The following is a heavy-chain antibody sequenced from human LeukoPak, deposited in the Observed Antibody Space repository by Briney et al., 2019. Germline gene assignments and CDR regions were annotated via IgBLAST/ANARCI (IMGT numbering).Heavy chain of an antibody. CDR1: GFTFSDYW. V-gene: IGHV3-74*01. D-gene: IGHD6-13*01. J-gene: IGHJ4*02. Sequence: GGSLRLSCAASGFTFSDYWMHWVRQAPGKGLVWVSRINRDGSSTSYADSVKGRFTISRDNAKNTLSLQMNSLRAEDTAVYYCARDRSISAAGDTYWGQGTLVTVSS. CDR3: ARDRSISAAGDTY. CDR2: INRDGSST.